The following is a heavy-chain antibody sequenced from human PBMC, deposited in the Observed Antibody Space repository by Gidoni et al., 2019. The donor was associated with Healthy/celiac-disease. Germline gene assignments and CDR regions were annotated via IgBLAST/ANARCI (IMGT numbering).Heavy chain of an antibody. CDR3: ARHPYFNYYGSGSYEDD. D-gene: IGHD3-10*01. Sequence: DVQLVQSGAAVNNHGESLLTSCKGSGSSFTSYWISWVRQMQGNGLEWMWRIDPSDSYTNYIPSFQGHVTISADKSISTAYLQWSSLKASDTAMYYCARHPYFNYYGSGSYEDDWGQGTLVTVSS. V-gene: IGHV5-10-1*03. CDR2: IDPSDSYT. CDR1: GSSFTSYW. J-gene: IGHJ4*02.